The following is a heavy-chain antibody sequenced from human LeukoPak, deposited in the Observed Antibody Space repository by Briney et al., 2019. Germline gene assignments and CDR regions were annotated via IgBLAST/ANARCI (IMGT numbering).Heavy chain of an antibody. J-gene: IGHJ3*02. V-gene: IGHV3-13*01. Sequence: TLSLSCAPSGLTFTRYDTHCVRQVTRKRLEWVSAIGTAVDTSYADSVKGRFTISRENAKNSLYLQMNSLRAGDTAVYYCARRNWGSGGGFDIWGQGTMVTVSS. CDR2: IGTAVDT. CDR3: ARRNWGSGGGFDI. CDR1: GLTFTRYD. D-gene: IGHD7-27*01.